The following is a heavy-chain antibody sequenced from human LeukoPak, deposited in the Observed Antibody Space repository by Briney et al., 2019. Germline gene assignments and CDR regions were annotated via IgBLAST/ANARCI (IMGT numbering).Heavy chain of an antibody. CDR1: GFTFSACG. Sequence: GGSLRLSCAASGFTFSACGMHWVRQAPGKGLEWVAFVRYDGSDKYYADSVKGRFTISRDNSKNTLYLQMNSLRAEDTAVYYCAKYSSSPNYFDYWGQGTLVTVSS. J-gene: IGHJ4*02. CDR2: VRYDGSDK. V-gene: IGHV3-30*02. CDR3: AKYSSSPNYFDY. D-gene: IGHD6-6*01.